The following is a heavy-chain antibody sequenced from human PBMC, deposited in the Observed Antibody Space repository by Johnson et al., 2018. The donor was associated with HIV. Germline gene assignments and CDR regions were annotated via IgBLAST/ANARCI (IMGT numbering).Heavy chain of an antibody. CDR1: GFTVSSNY. CDR2: MNADGKST. D-gene: IGHD2-8*02. V-gene: IGHV3-74*02. CDR3: ARSGLFVLVVYAPDVFDI. Sequence: VQLVESGGSVVRPGGSLRLSCAASGFTVSSNYMSWVRQAPGKGLVWVSRMNADGKSTTYADSVKGRVTISRDNAKNTLYLQMISLRAEDTAVYYCARSGLFVLVVYAPDVFDIWGQGTMVTVSS. J-gene: IGHJ3*02.